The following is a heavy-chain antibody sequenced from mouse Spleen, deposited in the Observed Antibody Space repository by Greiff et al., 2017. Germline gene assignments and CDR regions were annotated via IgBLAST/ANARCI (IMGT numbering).Heavy chain of an antibody. D-gene: IGHD2-13*01. Sequence: QVQLKESGSELRSPGSSVKLSCKDFDSEVFPIAYMSWVRQKPGHGFEWIGGILPSIGRTIYGEKFEDKATLDADTLSNTAYLELNSLTSEDSAIYYCARGNYGDYDYYAMDYWGQGTSVTVSS. CDR1: DSEVFPIAY. J-gene: IGHJ4*01. CDR3: ARGNYGDYDYYAMDY. V-gene: IGHV15-2*01. CDR2: ILPSIGRT.